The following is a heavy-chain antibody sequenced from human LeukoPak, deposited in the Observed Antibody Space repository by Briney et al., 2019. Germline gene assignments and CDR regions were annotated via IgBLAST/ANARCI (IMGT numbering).Heavy chain of an antibody. CDR1: GGTFSSYA. D-gene: IGHD6-19*01. J-gene: IGHJ4*02. CDR2: INPNSGGT. V-gene: IGHV1-2*02. Sequence: GSSVKVSCKASGGTFSSYAISWVRQAPGQGLEWMGWINPNSGGTNYAQKFQGRVTMTRDTSISTAYMELSRLRSDDTAVYYCARAYSSGWSRYFDYWGQGTLVTVSS. CDR3: ARAYSSGWSRYFDY.